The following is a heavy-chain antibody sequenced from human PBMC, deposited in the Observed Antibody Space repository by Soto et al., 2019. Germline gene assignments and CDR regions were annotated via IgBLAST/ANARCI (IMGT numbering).Heavy chain of an antibody. CDR2: INSDGSSR. V-gene: IGHV3-74*01. CDR1: GFTLSSYW. D-gene: IGHD1-26*01. Sequence: ELQLVESGGGLVQPGGSLRLSCVASGFTLSSYWMHWVRQAPGKGLVWVSRINSDGSSRTYADSVRGRLTISRDNAKQTLYMQMNSLRAEDKAVYYCARGDATLSAYYYSMDVWGKGTTVTVSS. CDR3: ARGDATLSAYYYSMDV. J-gene: IGHJ6*03.